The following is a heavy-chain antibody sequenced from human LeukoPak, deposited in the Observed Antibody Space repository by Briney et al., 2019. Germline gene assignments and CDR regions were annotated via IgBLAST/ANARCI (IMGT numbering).Heavy chain of an antibody. CDR1: GFTFSRYW. D-gene: IGHD2-15*01. V-gene: IGHV3-74*01. CDR3: VTTYYAANSLDS. Sequence: GGSLRLSCAASGFTFSRYWMYWVRHAPGKGLVWVSRINTDGSSTTYAGSVKGRFTISRDNAKNTLYLQMTSLRAEDTAVYHCVTTYYAANSLDSWGQGTLVTVSS. J-gene: IGHJ5*01. CDR2: INTDGSST.